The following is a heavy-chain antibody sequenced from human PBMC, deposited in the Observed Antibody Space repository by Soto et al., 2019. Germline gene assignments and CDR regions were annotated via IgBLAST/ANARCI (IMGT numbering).Heavy chain of an antibody. CDR3: ARGYSSSSAAFDY. J-gene: IGHJ4*02. CDR2: ISYDASNK. Sequence: QVQLVESGGGVVQPGRSLRLSGAASGFTFSSYAMHWVRQAPGKGLEWVAIISYDASNKYYADSVKGRFTISRDNSKSTLYLQMNSLRTEDTAVYYCARGYSSSSAAFDYWGQGTLVTVSS. D-gene: IGHD6-13*01. V-gene: IGHV3-30-3*01. CDR1: GFTFSSYA.